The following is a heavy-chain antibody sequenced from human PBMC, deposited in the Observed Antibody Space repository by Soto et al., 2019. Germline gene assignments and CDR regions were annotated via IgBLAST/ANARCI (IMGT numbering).Heavy chain of an antibody. J-gene: IGHJ5*02. Sequence: ESGGGLVNPGGSLRLSCASSGFTFSDYYINWIRQSPGKGLEWISYIGSSSSFSAYADSVKGRFTISRDNARELVYLQMTSLRADDTAVDYCARSKDGNNYALASWGQGSLVTVSS. CDR2: IGSSSSFS. D-gene: IGHD5-12*01. V-gene: IGHV3-11*03. CDR1: GFTFSDYY. CDR3: ARSKDGNNYALAS.